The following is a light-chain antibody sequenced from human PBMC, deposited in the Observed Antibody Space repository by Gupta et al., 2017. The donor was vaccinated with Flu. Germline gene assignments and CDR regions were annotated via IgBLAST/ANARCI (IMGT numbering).Light chain of an antibody. CDR3: QQDDDLPIT. V-gene: IGKV1-33*01. Sequence: PSSLSASVGDRVTITCQASQDIRNCLNWYQQKPGKPPNLLIYDASNVETGVPSKFSGRGSGTDFTFTITSLQPEDIATYYCQQDDDLPITFGQGTRLDFK. CDR2: DAS. CDR1: QDIRNC. J-gene: IGKJ5*01.